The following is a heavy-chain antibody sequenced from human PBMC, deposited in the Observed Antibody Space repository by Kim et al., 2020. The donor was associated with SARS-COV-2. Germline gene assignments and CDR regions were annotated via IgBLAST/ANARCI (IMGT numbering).Heavy chain of an antibody. CDR3: ARAPYSSSWFDY. V-gene: IGHV3-13*01. J-gene: IGHJ4*02. D-gene: IGHD6-13*01. Sequence: YFPDALKDPFTISRENAKNSLYLQMTSLRAGDTAVYYCARAPYSSSWFDYWDQGTLVTVSS.